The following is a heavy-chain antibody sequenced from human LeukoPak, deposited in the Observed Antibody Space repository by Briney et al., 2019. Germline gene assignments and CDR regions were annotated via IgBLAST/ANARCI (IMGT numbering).Heavy chain of an antibody. CDR2: IFSSGTT. Sequence: SETPSLTCTVSGDSLSDSSYYWTWMRQPAGKGLEYIGRIFSSGTTDYNPSLRSRVTISVDTSKNQFSLKLTSMTAADTAVYYCARQATTVVTYWYFDLWGRGTLVTVSS. D-gene: IGHD4-23*01. J-gene: IGHJ2*01. V-gene: IGHV4-61*02. CDR1: GDSLSDSSYY. CDR3: ARQATTVVTYWYFDL.